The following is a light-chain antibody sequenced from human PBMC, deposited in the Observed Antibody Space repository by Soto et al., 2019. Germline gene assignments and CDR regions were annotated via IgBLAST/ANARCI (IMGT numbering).Light chain of an antibody. V-gene: IGKV3-11*01. Sequence: EIVLTQSPATLSLSPGERATISCRASQSVGGYLDWYQQKPGQAPRLLIYDASNRASGIPARFSGSGSGTDFTLAISRLDPEYLAVYYCHQRSNWPPLTFGGGTKVEIK. CDR2: DAS. CDR1: QSVGGY. CDR3: HQRSNWPPLT. J-gene: IGKJ4*01.